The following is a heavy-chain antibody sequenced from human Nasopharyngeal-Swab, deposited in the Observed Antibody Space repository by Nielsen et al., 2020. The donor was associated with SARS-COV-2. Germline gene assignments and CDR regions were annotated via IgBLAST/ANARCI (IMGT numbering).Heavy chain of an antibody. D-gene: IGHD6-6*01. CDR3: AKGQGSSSYGMDV. J-gene: IGHJ6*02. CDR2: ISYDGSNK. V-gene: IGHV3-30*18. Sequence: WIRQPTGKGLEWVAVISYDGSNKYYADSVKGRFSISRDNSKNTLYLQMNSLRAEDTAVYYCAKGQGSSSYGMDVRGQGTTVTVSS.